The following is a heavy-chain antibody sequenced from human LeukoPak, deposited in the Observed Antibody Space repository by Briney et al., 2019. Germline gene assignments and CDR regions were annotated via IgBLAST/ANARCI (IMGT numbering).Heavy chain of an antibody. Sequence: PSETLSLTCAVYGGSLSGYYWTWIRQPPGKGLEWIGEINHSGSTNYNPSLKSRVTISVDTSRNQFSLILTSVTAADTAVYFCARVRAAGSFDIWGQGTMVTVSS. CDR2: INHSGST. CDR3: ARVRAAGSFDI. CDR1: GGSLSGYY. J-gene: IGHJ3*02. V-gene: IGHV4-34*01.